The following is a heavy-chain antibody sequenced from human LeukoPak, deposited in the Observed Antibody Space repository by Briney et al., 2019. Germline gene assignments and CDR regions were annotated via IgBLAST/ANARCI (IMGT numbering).Heavy chain of an antibody. CDR2: INAGNGNT. CDR1: GYTFTSYA. CDR3: ASGVGGLLTH. Sequence: ASVKVSCKASGYTFTSYAMHWVRQAPGQRLEWMGWINAGNGNTNYAQKLQGRVTMTTDTSTSTAYMELRSLRSDDTAVYYCASGVGGLLTHWGQGTLVTVSS. D-gene: IGHD3-16*01. V-gene: IGHV1-3*01. J-gene: IGHJ4*02.